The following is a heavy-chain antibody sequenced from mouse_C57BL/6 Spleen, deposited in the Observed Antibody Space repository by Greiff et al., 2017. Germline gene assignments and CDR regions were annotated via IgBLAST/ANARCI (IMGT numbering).Heavy chain of an antibody. V-gene: IGHV5-6*01. CDR1: GFTFSSYG. Sequence: EVKLMESGGDLVKPGGSLKLSCAASGFTFSSYGMSWVRQTPDKRLEWVATISSGGSYTYYPDSVKGRFTISRDNAKNTLYLQMSSLKSEDTAMYYCARQRESAMVKAYFDYWGQGTTLTVSS. J-gene: IGHJ2*01. D-gene: IGHD2-2*01. CDR3: ARQRESAMVKAYFDY. CDR2: ISSGGSYT.